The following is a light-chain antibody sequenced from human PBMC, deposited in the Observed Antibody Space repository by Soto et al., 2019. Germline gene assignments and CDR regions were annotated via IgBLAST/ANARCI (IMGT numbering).Light chain of an antibody. CDR2: GAS. CDR1: QSVSSN. V-gene: IGKV3-15*01. Sequence: EIVMTQSPATLSVSPEERATLSCRASQSVSSNLAWYQQKPGQAPRLLIYGASTRATGIPARFSGSGSGTEFTLTISSLQSEDFAVYYCQQYNNWPPMYTFGQGTKVDIK. J-gene: IGKJ2*01. CDR3: QQYNNWPPMYT.